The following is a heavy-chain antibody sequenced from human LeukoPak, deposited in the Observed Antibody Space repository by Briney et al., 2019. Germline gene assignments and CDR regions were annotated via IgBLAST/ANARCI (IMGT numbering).Heavy chain of an antibody. CDR3: ARRGSGWPYYFDY. Sequence: PSETLSLTCTVSGGSISSSSYYWGWIRQPPGKGLEWIGSIYYSGSTYYNPSLKSRVTISVDTSKNQFSLKLSSVTAADTAVYYCARRGSGWPYYFDYWGQGTLVTVSS. D-gene: IGHD6-19*01. CDR1: GGSISSSSYY. CDR2: IYYSGST. J-gene: IGHJ4*02. V-gene: IGHV4-39*01.